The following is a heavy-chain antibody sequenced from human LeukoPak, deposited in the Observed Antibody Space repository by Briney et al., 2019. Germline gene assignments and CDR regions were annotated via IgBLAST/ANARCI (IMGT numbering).Heavy chain of an antibody. CDR1: GFTFSSCA. V-gene: IGHV3-23*01. Sequence: GRSLRLSCAASGFTFSSCAMSWVRQAPGKGLEWVSAISGSGGSTYYADSVKGRFTISRDNSKNTLYLQMNSLRAEDTAVYYCATGYYYDSSGYYPDAFDIWGQGTMVTVSS. D-gene: IGHD3-22*01. CDR3: ATGYYYDSSGYYPDAFDI. J-gene: IGHJ3*02. CDR2: ISGSGGST.